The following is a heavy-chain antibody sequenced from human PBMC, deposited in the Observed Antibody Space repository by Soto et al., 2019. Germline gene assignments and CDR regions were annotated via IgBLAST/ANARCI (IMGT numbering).Heavy chain of an antibody. CDR2: IIPVFGTV. CDR1: GGTFSNYA. J-gene: IGHJ5*02. D-gene: IGHD6-13*01. Sequence: QVRLVQSGAEVKKPGSSVKVSCKASGGTFSNYAITWLRLAPGQGLEWLGGIIPVFGTVNYAQKFQGRVTLTADESTSTAYMELNRLRSEDTAVYYCARDNPYTNSFGNGCDPWGQGTLVIVS. V-gene: IGHV1-69*01. CDR3: ARDNPYTNSFGNGCDP.